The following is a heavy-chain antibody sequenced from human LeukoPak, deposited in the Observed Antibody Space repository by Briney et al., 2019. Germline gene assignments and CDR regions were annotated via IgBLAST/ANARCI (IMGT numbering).Heavy chain of an antibody. CDR3: ARGISHYFYPDY. D-gene: IGHD2/OR15-2a*01. V-gene: IGHV4-59*01. CDR2: IYYSGST. J-gene: IGHJ4*02. Sequence: SETLSLTCTVSGGSISTYYWSWIRQPPGKGLEWIGYIYYSGSTNYNPSLKSRVTISVDTSKNQFSLKLSSVTAADTAVYYCARGISHYFYPDYWGQGTLVTVSS. CDR1: GGSISTYY.